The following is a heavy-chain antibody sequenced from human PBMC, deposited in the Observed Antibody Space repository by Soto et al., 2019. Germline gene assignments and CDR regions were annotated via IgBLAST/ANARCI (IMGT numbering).Heavy chain of an antibody. J-gene: IGHJ4*02. D-gene: IGHD3-10*01. CDR3: ARGQNRNYYGSGSYSPYDY. CDR1: GGSISSYY. Sequence: SETLSLTCTVSGGSISSYYWSWIRQPPGKGLEWIGYIYYSGSTNYNPSLKSRVTISVDTSKNQFSLKLSSVTAADTAVYYCARGQNRNYYGSGSYSPYDYWGQGTLVTVSS. CDR2: IYYSGST. V-gene: IGHV4-59*01.